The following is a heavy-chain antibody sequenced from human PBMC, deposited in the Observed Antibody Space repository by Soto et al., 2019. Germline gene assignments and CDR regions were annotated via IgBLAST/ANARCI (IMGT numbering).Heavy chain of an antibody. CDR3: SGGSPYGFDI. CDR2: IYYSGNT. CDR1: GGSVSNDNYY. Sequence: QVQLQESGPGLVKPSETLSLTCTVSGGSVSNDNYYWTWIRQTPGKGLEWIGFIYYSGNTNCDPSLKSRVTISLDPSKSKFYLKLSSVTAADTAVYYCSGGSPYGFDIWGQGTMVTVSS. V-gene: IGHV4-61*01. J-gene: IGHJ3*02. D-gene: IGHD2-15*01.